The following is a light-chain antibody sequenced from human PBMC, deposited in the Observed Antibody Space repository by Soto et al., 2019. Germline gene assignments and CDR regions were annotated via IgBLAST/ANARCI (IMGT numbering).Light chain of an antibody. Sequence: IVLTQSPATLSLSPGERATLSCRASQSVTGYLAWYQHKPGQAPRLLIYDASSRATGVPARFSGSGSWTEFTLTISSLAPEDSAVYYCQQRSGWPPLTFGGGTRVEIK. V-gene: IGKV3-11*01. J-gene: IGKJ4*01. CDR3: QQRSGWPPLT. CDR2: DAS. CDR1: QSVTGY.